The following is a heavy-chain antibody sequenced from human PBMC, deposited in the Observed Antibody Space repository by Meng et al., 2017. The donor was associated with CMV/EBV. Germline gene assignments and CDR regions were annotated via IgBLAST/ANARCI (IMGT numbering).Heavy chain of an antibody. CDR2: IIPIFGTA. CDR3: ARGYYYDSSGHRDYYYYYGMDV. V-gene: IGHV1-69*05. Sequence: SVKVSCKASGGTFSSYAISWVRQAPGQGLEWMGGIIPIFGTANYAQKFQGRVTITTDESTSTAYMELSSLRSEDTTVYYCARGYYYDSSGHRDYYYYYGMDVWGQGATVTVSS. J-gene: IGHJ6*02. CDR1: GGTFSSYA. D-gene: IGHD3-22*01.